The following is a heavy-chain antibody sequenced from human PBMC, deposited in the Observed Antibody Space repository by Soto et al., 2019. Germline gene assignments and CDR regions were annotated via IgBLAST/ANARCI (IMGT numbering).Heavy chain of an antibody. D-gene: IGHD2-15*01. V-gene: IGHV3-23*01. Sequence: GGSLRLSCAASGFTFSDYAMRWVRQAPGKGLEWVSSITGSGADTYYADSVKGRFTISRDNSKNTLYLQMNSLKAEDTAVYYCVRKILSGITIGFYGMDVWGQGTTVTVSS. J-gene: IGHJ6*02. CDR1: GFTFSDYA. CDR3: VRKILSGITIGFYGMDV. CDR2: ITGSGADT.